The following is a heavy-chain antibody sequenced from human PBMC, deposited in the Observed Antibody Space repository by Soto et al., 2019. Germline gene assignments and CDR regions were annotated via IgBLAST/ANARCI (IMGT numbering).Heavy chain of an antibody. D-gene: IGHD6-19*01. CDR2: INAGNGNT. CDR3: ARDPTTGSGWYDFDY. Sequence: GASVKVSCKASGYTFTSYAMHWVRQAPGQRLEWMGWINAGNGNTKYAQKFQGRVTITRDTSASTAYMELSSLRSEDTAVYYCARDPTTGSGWYDFDYWGQGTLVTVFS. CDR1: GYTFTSYA. J-gene: IGHJ4*02. V-gene: IGHV1-3*01.